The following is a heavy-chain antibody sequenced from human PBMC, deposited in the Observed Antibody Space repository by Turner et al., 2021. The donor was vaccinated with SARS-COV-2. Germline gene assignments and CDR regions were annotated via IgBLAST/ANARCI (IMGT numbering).Heavy chain of an antibody. CDR1: GFTFSSYG. J-gene: IGHJ6*02. CDR3: ARAPYGRDV. Sequence: QVQLVESGGGVVQPGRSLRLSCAASGFTFSSYGMHWVRQAPGKGLEWVSVIYSGGSTYYADSVKGRFTISRDNSKNTLYLQMNSLRAEDTAVYYCARAPYGRDVWGQGTTVTVSS. V-gene: IGHV3-NL1*01. CDR2: IYSGGST.